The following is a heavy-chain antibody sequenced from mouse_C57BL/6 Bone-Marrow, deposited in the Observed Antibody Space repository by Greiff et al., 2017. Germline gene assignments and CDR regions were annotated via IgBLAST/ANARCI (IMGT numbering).Heavy chain of an antibody. Sequence: VQLQQPGAELVKPGASVKLSCKASGYTFTSYWMQWVKQRPGQGLEWIGEIDPSDSYTNYNQKFKGKATLTVDTSSSTAYMQLSSLTSEDPAVYYCARRDDYDGVDYWGQGTTLTVSS. CDR1: GYTFTSYW. D-gene: IGHD2-4*01. CDR2: IDPSDSYT. V-gene: IGHV1-50*01. J-gene: IGHJ2*01. CDR3: ARRDDYDGVDY.